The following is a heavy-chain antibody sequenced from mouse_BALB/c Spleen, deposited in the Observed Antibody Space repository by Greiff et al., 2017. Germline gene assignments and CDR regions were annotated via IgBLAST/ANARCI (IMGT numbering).Heavy chain of an antibody. CDR1: GFNIKDTY. V-gene: IGHV14-3*02. D-gene: IGHD2-4*01. J-gene: IGHJ3*01. CDR2: IDPANGNT. Sequence: VQLKQSGAELVKPGASVKLSCTASGFNIKDTYMHWVKQRPEQGLEWIGRIDPANGNTKYDPKFQGKATITADTSSNTAYLQLSSLTSEDTAVYYCARAEDYESPWFAYWGQGTLVTVSA. CDR3: ARAEDYESPWFAY.